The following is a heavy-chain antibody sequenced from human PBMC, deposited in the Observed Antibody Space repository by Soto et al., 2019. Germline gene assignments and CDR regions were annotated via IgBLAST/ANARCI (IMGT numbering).Heavy chain of an antibody. V-gene: IGHV4-31*11. D-gene: IGHD3-16*02. CDR2: IYYSGST. CDR3: ARGVIH. CDR1: GGSIGSGGYY. Sequence: SETLSLTCAVSGGSIGSGGYYWSWIRQHPGKSLEWIGYIYYSGSTSYNPSLKSRLTISVDTSKNQFSLKLSSVTAADTAVYYCARGVIHWGQGTLVTVSS. J-gene: IGHJ4*02.